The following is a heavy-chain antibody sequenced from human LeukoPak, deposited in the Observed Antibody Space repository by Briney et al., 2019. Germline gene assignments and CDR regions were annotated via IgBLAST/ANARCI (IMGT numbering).Heavy chain of an antibody. D-gene: IGHD2-2*01. CDR3: AREGGRRYCSSTSCYFWFDP. J-gene: IGHJ5*02. Sequence: GGSLRLSCAASGFTFSSYSMNWVRQAPGKGLEWVSYISSSSSTIYYADSVKGRFTISRDNAKNSLYLQMNSLRAEDTAVYYCAREGGRRYCSSTSCYFWFDPWGQGTLVTVSS. V-gene: IGHV3-48*01. CDR1: GFTFSSYS. CDR2: ISSSSSTI.